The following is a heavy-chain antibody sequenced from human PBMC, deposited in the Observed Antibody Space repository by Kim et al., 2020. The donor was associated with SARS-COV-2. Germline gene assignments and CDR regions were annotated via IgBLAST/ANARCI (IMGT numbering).Heavy chain of an antibody. Sequence: GGSLRLSCAASGFTVSSNYMSWVRQAPGKGLEWVSVIYSGGSTYYADSVKGRFTISRDNSKNTLYLQMNSLRAEDTAVYYCARVASRGYGSYGYGGYFDYWGQGTLVTVSS. D-gene: IGHD5-18*01. V-gene: IGHV3-53*01. J-gene: IGHJ4*02. CDR3: ARVASRGYGSYGYGGYFDY. CDR2: IYSGGST. CDR1: GFTVSSNY.